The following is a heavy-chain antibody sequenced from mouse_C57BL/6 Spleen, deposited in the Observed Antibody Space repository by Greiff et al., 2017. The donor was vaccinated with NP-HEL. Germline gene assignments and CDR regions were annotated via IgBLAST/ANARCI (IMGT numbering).Heavy chain of an antibody. V-gene: IGHV3-6*01. CDR1: GYSITSGYY. CDR3: ARGPGAY. J-gene: IGHJ2*01. Sequence: DVKLQESGPGLVKPSQSLSLTCSVTGYSITSGYYWNWIRQFPGNKLEWMGYISYDGSNNYNPSLKNRISITRDTSKNQFFLKLNSVTTEDTATYYCARGPGAYWGQGTTLTVSS. CDR2: ISYDGSN.